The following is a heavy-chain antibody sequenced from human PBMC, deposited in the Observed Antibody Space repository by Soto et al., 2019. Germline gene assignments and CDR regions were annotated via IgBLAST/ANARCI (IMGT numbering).Heavy chain of an antibody. J-gene: IGHJ4*02. D-gene: IGHD3-22*01. V-gene: IGHV4-30-4*01. CDR1: GGSISSGDYY. CDR2: IYYSGST. Sequence: QVQLQESGPGLVKPSQTLSLTCTVSGGSISSGDYYWSWIRQPPGKGLEWIGYIYYSGSTYYNPSLKSRVTISVDTSKTQFSLKLSSVTAADTAVYYCARVDSSGYHPFDYWGQGTLVTVSS. CDR3: ARVDSSGYHPFDY.